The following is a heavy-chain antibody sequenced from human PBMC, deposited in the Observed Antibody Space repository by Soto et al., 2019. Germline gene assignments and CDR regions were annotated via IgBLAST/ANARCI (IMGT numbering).Heavy chain of an antibody. V-gene: IGHV1-69*13. CDR2: IIPIFGTA. CDR3: ARETTVTTFLFDY. CDR1: GGTLSSYA. J-gene: IGHJ4*02. D-gene: IGHD4-17*01. Sequence: SVKVSCKASGGTLSSYAISWVRQAPGQGLEWMGGIIPIFGTANYAQKFQGRVTITADESTSTAYMELSSLRSEDTAVYYCARETTVTTFLFDYWGQGTLVTVSS.